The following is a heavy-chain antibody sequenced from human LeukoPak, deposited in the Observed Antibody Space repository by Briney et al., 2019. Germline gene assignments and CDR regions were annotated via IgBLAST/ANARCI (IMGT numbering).Heavy chain of an antibody. Sequence: PGGSLRLSCAASGFAFSRYWMHWIRQAPGKGLVWVSAIYTDGTTERYADSVKGRFTISRDNAKNTLYLQMNSLSVEDTAVYYCASLVVTDDWAFDIWGQGTMVTVSS. D-gene: IGHD2-21*02. CDR1: GFAFSRYW. J-gene: IGHJ3*02. V-gene: IGHV3-74*01. CDR3: ASLVVTDDWAFDI. CDR2: IYTDGTTE.